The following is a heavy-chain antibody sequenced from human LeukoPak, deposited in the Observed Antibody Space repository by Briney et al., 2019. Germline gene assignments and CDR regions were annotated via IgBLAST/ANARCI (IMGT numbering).Heavy chain of an antibody. CDR1: GFTVSSSY. CDR3: AKADIVVVPATDYYYYYGMDV. CDR2: IYSGGST. D-gene: IGHD2-2*01. V-gene: IGHV3-53*01. J-gene: IGHJ6*02. Sequence: PGGSLRLSCAASGFTVSSSYMSWVRQAPGKGLEWISVIYSGGSTYYADSVKGRFTISRDNSKNTLYLQMNSLRAEDTAVYYCAKADIVVVPATDYYYYYGMDVWGQGTTVTVSS.